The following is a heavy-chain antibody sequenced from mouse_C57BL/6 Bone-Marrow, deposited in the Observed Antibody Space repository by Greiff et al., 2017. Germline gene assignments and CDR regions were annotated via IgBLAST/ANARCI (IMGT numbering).Heavy chain of an antibody. D-gene: IGHD1-1*01. CDR2: IYPRDGST. Sequence: VKLVESGPELVKPGASVKLSCKASGYTFTSYDINWVKQRPGQGLEWIGWIYPRDGSTKYNEKFKGKATLTVDTSSSTAYMELHSLTSEDSALYFCARLEFDGSSGDWYFDVWGTGTTVTVSS. CDR1: GYTFTSYD. V-gene: IGHV1-85*01. J-gene: IGHJ1*03. CDR3: ARLEFDGSSGDWYFDV.